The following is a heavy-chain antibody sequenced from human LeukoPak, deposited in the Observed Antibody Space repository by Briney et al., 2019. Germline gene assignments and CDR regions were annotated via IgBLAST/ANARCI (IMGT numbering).Heavy chain of an antibody. J-gene: IGHJ5*02. CDR2: IYPGDSDT. D-gene: IGHD3-16*01. V-gene: IGHV5-51*01. CDR1: GYSFTTYW. Sequence: GESLKISCKGSGYSFTTYWIGWVRQMPGKGLEWMGIIYPGDSDTRYSPSFQGQVTISADKSIRTAYLQWSSLKASDTAMYYCARLEEDLTLGVAGYWFVPWGQGTLVTVS. CDR3: ARLEEDLTLGVAGYWFVP.